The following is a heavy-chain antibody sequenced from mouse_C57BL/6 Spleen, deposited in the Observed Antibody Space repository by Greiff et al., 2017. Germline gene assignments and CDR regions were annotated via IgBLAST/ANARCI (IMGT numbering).Heavy chain of an antibody. D-gene: IGHD2-5*01. Sequence: EVKLVESGGGLVKPGGSLKLSCAASGFTFSSYAMSWVRQTPEKRLEWVATISDGGSYTYYPDNVKGRFTISRDNAKNNLYLQMSHLKSEDTARYYCARENSNYWGQGTSVTVSS. J-gene: IGHJ4*01. V-gene: IGHV5-4*01. CDR2: ISDGGSYT. CDR1: GFTFSSYA. CDR3: ARENSNY.